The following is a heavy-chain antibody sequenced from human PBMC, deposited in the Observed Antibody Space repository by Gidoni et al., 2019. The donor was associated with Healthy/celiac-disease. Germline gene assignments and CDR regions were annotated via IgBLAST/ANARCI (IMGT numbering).Heavy chain of an antibody. CDR2: ISGEGGST. V-gene: IGHV3-43*02. Sequence: EVQLVESGGGVVQPGGSLRLSCAASGFTFDDYAMPWVRQAPGKGLEWVSLISGEGGSTYYADSVKGRFTISRDNSKNSLYLQMNSLRTEDTALYYCAKGNYDFWSGSYYFDYWGQGTLVTVSS. D-gene: IGHD3-3*01. CDR3: AKGNYDFWSGSYYFDY. J-gene: IGHJ4*02. CDR1: GFTFDDYA.